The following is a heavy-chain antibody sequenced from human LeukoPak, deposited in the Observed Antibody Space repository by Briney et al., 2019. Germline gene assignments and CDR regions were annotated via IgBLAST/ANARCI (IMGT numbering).Heavy chain of an antibody. Sequence: GGSLRVSCAASGFTVSNNYMTRVRQAPGKGLEWVSVIYSGGTTYYADSVKGRFTISRDNSKNTLYLQMNSLRAEDTAVYYCARVGPYYFDHWGQGTLVTVSS. V-gene: IGHV3-53*01. CDR2: IYSGGTT. CDR3: ARVGPYYFDH. J-gene: IGHJ4*02. CDR1: GFTVSNNY.